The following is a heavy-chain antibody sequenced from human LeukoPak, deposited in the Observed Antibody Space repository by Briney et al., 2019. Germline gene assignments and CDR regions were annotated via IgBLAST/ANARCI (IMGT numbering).Heavy chain of an antibody. Sequence: GRSLRLSCAASGFTFSSYAMSWVRQAPGKGLEWVSTISGSGDSTYYADSVKGRFTISRDNSKNTLWLQMNSLRAEDTAVYFCAKDAYSGRDFDYWGQGTLVTVSS. CDR2: ISGSGDST. CDR3: AKDAYSGRDFDY. CDR1: GFTFSSYA. J-gene: IGHJ4*02. D-gene: IGHD1-26*01. V-gene: IGHV3-23*01.